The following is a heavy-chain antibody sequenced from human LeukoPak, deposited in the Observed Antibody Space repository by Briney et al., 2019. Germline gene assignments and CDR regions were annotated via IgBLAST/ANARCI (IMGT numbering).Heavy chain of an antibody. Sequence: GGSLVLSCAASGFTLSDYYMTWIRQAPGRGLEWVSYISGVYDNIYYGDSVKGRFTISRDNAKNSVYLQMSSLRADDTAVYYCARGGAHGMDVWGQGTTVTVSS. CDR2: ISGVYDNI. D-gene: IGHD1-26*01. J-gene: IGHJ6*02. CDR3: ARGGAHGMDV. CDR1: GFTLSDYY. V-gene: IGHV3-11*01.